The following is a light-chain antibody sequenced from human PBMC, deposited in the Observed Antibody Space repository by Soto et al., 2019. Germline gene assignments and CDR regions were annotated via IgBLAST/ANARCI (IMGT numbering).Light chain of an antibody. CDR1: QSISSW. CDR2: DAS. V-gene: IGKV1-5*01. Sequence: RITPSPSSPSASTGNRVTIPLRASQSISSWLAWYQHKPGKAPKLLIYDASNLDSGVPSRFSGSGSGTEFSLTISNLQPDDCATYYCQQYENYWTFGQGTKVDIK. J-gene: IGKJ1*01. CDR3: QQYENYWT.